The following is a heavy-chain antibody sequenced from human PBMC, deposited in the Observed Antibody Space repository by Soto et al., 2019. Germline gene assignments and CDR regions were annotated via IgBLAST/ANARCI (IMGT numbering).Heavy chain of an antibody. CDR3: ARVYQAETTFAS. Sequence: EVQLVESGGGLAQPGGSLRLSCAASRFTFSSYWMHWVRQAPGKGLVWVSRINGDGTTRTYADSVKGRFTISRDNAKNTLYRPMNSLRAEDTAVYYCARVYQAETTFASWGQGTLVTVSS. V-gene: IGHV3-74*01. CDR1: RFTFSSYW. J-gene: IGHJ5*01. CDR2: INGDGTTR. D-gene: IGHD1-1*01.